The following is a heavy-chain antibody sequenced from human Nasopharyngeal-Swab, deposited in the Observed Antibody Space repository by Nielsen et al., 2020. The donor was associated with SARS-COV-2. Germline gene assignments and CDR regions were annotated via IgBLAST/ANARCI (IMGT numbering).Heavy chain of an antibody. Sequence: SETLSLTCTVSGDSMITNSWIWIRQPPGKGLGWIGYIYYNGRTNYTPSLKSRVTVSLDTSRNQFSLKLDSVTAADTATYYCARQNVLKHLEWTSTFYSYRIDVWGKGTTVTVSS. V-gene: IGHV4-59*08. CDR2: IYYNGRT. D-gene: IGHD2/OR15-2a*01. J-gene: IGHJ6*03. CDR1: GDSMITNS. CDR3: ARQNVLKHLEWTSTFYSYRIDV.